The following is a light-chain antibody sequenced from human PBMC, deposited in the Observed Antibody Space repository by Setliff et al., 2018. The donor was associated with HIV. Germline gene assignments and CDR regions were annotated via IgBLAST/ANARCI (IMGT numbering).Light chain of an antibody. CDR1: SSDVGGYTY. J-gene: IGLJ1*01. CDR2: DVS. V-gene: IGLV2-14*03. Sequence: QSALTQPASVSGSPGQSITISCTGTSSDVGGYTYVSWYQQHPGKAPKLMIYDVSNRPSGVSDRFSGSKSGNTASLTISGLQAEDEADYYCSSYTTSDTLVFGTGTNVTVL. CDR3: SSYTTSDTLV.